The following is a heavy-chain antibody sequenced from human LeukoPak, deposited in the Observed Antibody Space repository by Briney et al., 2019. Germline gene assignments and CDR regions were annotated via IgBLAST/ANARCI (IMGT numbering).Heavy chain of an antibody. CDR2: INHSGST. D-gene: IGHD6-13*01. V-gene: IGHV4-34*01. J-gene: IGHJ4*02. Sequence: SETLSLTCAAYGGSFSGYYWSWIRQPPGKGLEWIGEINHSGSTNYNPSLKSRVTISVDTSKNQFSLKLSSVTAADTAVYYCARSVAAAGTVYWGREPWSPSPQ. CDR3: ARSVAAAGTVY. CDR1: GGSFSGYY.